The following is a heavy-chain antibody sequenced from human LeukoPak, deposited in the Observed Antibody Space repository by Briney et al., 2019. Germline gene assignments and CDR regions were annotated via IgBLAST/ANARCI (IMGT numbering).Heavy chain of an antibody. CDR1: GFTFNSYA. Sequence: GGSLRLSCAASGFTFNSYAMHWVRQAPGKGLEWVANIKEGGSETYYVESVRGRFTISRDNAKNSLYLQMNSLRAEDTAVYYCARELYSGFRHSPFDYWGQGTLVTVSS. CDR3: ARELYSGFRHSPFDY. CDR2: IKEGGSET. V-gene: IGHV3-7*04. D-gene: IGHD5-12*01. J-gene: IGHJ4*02.